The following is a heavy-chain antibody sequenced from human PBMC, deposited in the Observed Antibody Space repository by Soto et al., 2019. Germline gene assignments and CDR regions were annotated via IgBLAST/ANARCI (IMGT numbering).Heavy chain of an antibody. CDR1: GSTFTGYD. CDR2: MKPNSRNT. V-gene: IGHV1-8*01. J-gene: IGHJ6*02. Sequence: GASVKVSCNASGSTFTGYDINWVRRAIGQGLEWMRWMKPNSRNTGYAQKVQARVTRTRNTSISTAYMELSSLRSEDTAVYYCARGDGQQLIRYYYYYHGMDFWGQGTTVTVSS. CDR3: ARGDGQQLIRYYYYYHGMDF. D-gene: IGHD6-13*01.